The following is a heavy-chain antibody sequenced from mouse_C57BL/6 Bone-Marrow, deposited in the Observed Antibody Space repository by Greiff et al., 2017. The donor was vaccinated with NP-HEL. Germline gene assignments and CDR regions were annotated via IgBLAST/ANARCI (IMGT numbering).Heavy chain of an antibody. D-gene: IGHD2-3*01. Sequence: VQLQQSGAELVMPGASVKLSCKASGYTFTSYWMHWVKQRPGQGLEWIGEIDPSDSYTNYNQKFKGKSTLTVDKSSSTAYMQLSSLTSEDSAVYYCARDGYSYWYFDVWAQGPRSPSPQ. CDR3: ARDGYSYWYFDV. J-gene: IGHJ1*03. CDR2: IDPSDSYT. V-gene: IGHV1-69*01. CDR1: GYTFTSYW.